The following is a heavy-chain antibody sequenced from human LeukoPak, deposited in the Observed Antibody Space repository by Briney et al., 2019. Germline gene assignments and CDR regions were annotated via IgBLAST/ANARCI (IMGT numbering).Heavy chain of an antibody. V-gene: IGHV3-21*01. CDR2: ISSSSSYI. J-gene: IGHJ4*02. CDR3: ARDRDCSGGSCYSGFDY. CDR1: GFTFSSYS. Sequence: GGSLRLSCAASGFTFSSYSMNWVRQAPGKGLEWVSSISSSSSYIYYADSVKGRFTISGDNAKNSLYLQMNSLRAEDTAVYYCARDRDCSGGSCYSGFDYWGQGTLVTVSS. D-gene: IGHD2-15*01.